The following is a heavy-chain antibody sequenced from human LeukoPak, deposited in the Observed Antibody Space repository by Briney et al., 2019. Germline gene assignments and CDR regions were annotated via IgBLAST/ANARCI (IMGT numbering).Heavy chain of an antibody. D-gene: IGHD3-22*01. CDR2: LSGSGGMT. Sequence: GGTLRLSCAASGFTFSSYGMSWVRQAPGKGLEWVSALSGSGGMTYSADSVKGRFTISRDNAKNSLYLQMNSLRAEDTAVYYCARATTMIVVVITKGNDASDIWGQGTMVTVSS. CDR3: ARATTMIVVVITKGNDASDI. V-gene: IGHV3-23*01. J-gene: IGHJ3*02. CDR1: GFTFSSYG.